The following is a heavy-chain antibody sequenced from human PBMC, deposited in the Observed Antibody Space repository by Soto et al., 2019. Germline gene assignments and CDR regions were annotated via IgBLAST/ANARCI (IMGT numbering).Heavy chain of an antibody. CDR1: GFTLSSNG. D-gene: IGHD5-12*01. J-gene: IGHJ4*02. V-gene: IGHV3-33*01. CDR2: IWYDGGNK. Sequence: LRLSFVASGFTLSSNGMHWVRQAPGKGLEWVAVIWYDGGNKFYADSVKGRFTISRDISKNTVYLQMNSLRAEDTAVYYCARDASGYGYFDYWGPGSLVTVSS. CDR3: ARDASGYGYFDY.